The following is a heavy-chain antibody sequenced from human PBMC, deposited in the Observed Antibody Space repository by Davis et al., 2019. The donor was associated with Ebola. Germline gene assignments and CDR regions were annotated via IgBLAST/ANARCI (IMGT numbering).Heavy chain of an antibody. J-gene: IGHJ4*02. CDR3: ARKYSGYDYPRY. D-gene: IGHD5-12*01. CDR1: GGSLSGYY. V-gene: IGHV4-34*01. Sequence: MPSETLSLTCGVYGGSLSGYYWSWIRQPPGKGLEWIGEINHSGSTNYNPSLKSRVTISVDTSKNQFSLKLSSVTAADTAVYYCARKYSGYDYPRYWGQGTLVTVSS. CDR2: INHSGST.